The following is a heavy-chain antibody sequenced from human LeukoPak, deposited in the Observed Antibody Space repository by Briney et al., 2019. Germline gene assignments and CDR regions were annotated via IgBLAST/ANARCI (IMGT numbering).Heavy chain of an antibody. D-gene: IGHD2-2*01. V-gene: IGHV4-30-2*01. CDR3: ARGESTPYNWFDP. CDR1: GGSVSSGSYY. Sequence: SETLSLTCTVSGGSVSSGSYYWSWIRQPPGKGLEWIGYIYHSGSTFYNPSLKSRVTISVDRSKNQFSLKLSSVTAADTAVYYCARGESTPYNWFDPWGQGTLVTVSS. J-gene: IGHJ5*02. CDR2: IYHSGST.